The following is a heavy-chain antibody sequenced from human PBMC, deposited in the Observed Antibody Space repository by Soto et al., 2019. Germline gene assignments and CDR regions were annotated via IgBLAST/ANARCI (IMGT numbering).Heavy chain of an antibody. V-gene: IGHV3-11*01. Sequence: PGGSLRLSCAASGFTFSDYYMSWIRQAPGKGLEWVSYISSSGSTIYYADSVKGRFTISRDNAKNSLYLQMNSLRAEDTAVYYCARVVYGSGSCYYYYYYMDVWGKGTTVTVSS. D-gene: IGHD3-10*01. CDR3: ARVVYGSGSCYYYYYYMDV. J-gene: IGHJ6*03. CDR1: GFTFSDYY. CDR2: ISSSGSTI.